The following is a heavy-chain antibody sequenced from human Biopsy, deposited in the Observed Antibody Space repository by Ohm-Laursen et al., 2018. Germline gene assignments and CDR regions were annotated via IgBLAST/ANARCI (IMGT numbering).Heavy chain of an antibody. CDR3: ARAGVGSDGTDSYYYGMDV. CDR2: ISPSGATT. D-gene: IGHD5-24*01. J-gene: IGHJ6*02. Sequence: GASVKVSCNASGNTFATYHIHWVRQAPGQGLEWMGGISPSGATTSFSQKFQGRITMTRDTSTGTVSMDLNSLGSEDTAVYYCARAGVGSDGTDSYYYGMDVWGPGTTVTVSS. V-gene: IGHV1-46*01. CDR1: GNTFATYH.